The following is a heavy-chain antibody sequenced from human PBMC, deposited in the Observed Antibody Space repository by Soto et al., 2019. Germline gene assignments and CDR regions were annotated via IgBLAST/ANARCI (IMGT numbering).Heavy chain of an antibody. CDR3: ARDLITMIVVVSRPVSEYYGMDV. V-gene: IGHV4-59*01. D-gene: IGHD3-22*01. CDR2: IYYSGST. CDR1: GGSISSYY. Sequence: SETLSLTCTVSGGSISSYYWSWIRQPPGKGLEWIGYIYYSGSTNYNPSLKSRVTISVDTSKNQFSLKLSSVTAEDTAVYYCARDLITMIVVVSRPVSEYYGMDVWGQGTTVTVSS. J-gene: IGHJ6*02.